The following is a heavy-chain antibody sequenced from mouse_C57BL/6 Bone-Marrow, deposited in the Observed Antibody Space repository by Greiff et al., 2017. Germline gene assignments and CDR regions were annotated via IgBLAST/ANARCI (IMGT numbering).Heavy chain of an antibody. Sequence: EVQLQQSGPELVKPGASVKISCKASGYTFTDYYMNWVKQSHGKSLEWIGDINPNNGGTSYNQKFKGKATLSVDKSSSTAYMELRSLTSEDSAVYYCVRVFPGDYWGQGTTLTVSS. CDR2: INPNNGGT. V-gene: IGHV1-26*01. CDR1: GYTFTDYY. CDR3: VRVFPGDY. J-gene: IGHJ2*01.